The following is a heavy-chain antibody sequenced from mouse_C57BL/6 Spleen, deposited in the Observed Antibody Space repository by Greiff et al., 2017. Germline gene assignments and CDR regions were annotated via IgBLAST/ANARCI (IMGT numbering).Heavy chain of an antibody. CDR2: SSSGGSYT. J-gene: IGHJ4*01. CDR3: ARHSYNGNGDAMDY. CDR1: GFTFSSYG. D-gene: IGHD2-10*01. V-gene: IGHV5-6*02. Sequence: DVTLVESGGDLVKPGGSLKLSCAASGFTFSSYGMSWVRQTPDKRLEWVATSSSGGSYTYYPDSVKGRFTISRDNAKNTLYLQMSSLKSEDTAMYYCARHSYNGNGDAMDYWGQGTSVTVSS.